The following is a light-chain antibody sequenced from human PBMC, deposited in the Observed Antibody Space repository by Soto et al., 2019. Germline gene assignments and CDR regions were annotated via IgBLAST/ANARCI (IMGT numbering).Light chain of an antibody. CDR1: QSVISTY. CDR3: QQYGNSAWT. V-gene: IGKV3-20*01. CDR2: GAS. J-gene: IGKJ1*01. Sequence: TQSPATLSGSPGESAPLSCRASQSVISTYLAWYQQKPGQAPRLLIYGASSRATGIPDRFSGSGSGTDFTLTNSRLEPEDFAVYYCQQYGNSAWTFGQGTKVDIK.